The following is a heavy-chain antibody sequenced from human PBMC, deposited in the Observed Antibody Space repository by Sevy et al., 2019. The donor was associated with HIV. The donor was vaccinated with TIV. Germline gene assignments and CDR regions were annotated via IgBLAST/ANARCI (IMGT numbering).Heavy chain of an antibody. CDR1: GFTFSSYS. Sequence: GWSLRLSCAASGFTFSSYSMNWVRQAPGKGLEWVSYISSSSSTIYYADSVKGRFTISRDNAKNSLYLQMNSLRDEDTAVYYCARDRGKSGHYGSGSYSPVDYWGQGTLVTVSS. CDR2: ISSSSSTI. J-gene: IGHJ4*02. D-gene: IGHD3-10*01. V-gene: IGHV3-48*02. CDR3: ARDRGKSGHYGSGSYSPVDY.